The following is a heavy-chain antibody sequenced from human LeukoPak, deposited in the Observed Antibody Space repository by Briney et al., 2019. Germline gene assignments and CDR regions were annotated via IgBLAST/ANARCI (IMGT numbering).Heavy chain of an antibody. Sequence: SVKVSCKASAGTFSNYGVGWVRQAPGQGLEWVGGIIPTLDTPNFAQKFKGRVTVTTDESSTTVYMDLSSLTSEDTAVYYCAREVRFRGYSYGYGPDYSYYHMDVWGKGTTVTVSS. D-gene: IGHD5-18*01. CDR1: AGTFSNYG. J-gene: IGHJ6*03. V-gene: IGHV1-69*05. CDR3: AREVRFRGYSYGYGPDYSYYHMDV. CDR2: IIPTLDTP.